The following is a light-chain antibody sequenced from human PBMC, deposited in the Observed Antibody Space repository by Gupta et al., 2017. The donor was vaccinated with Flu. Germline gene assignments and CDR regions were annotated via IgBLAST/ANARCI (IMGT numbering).Light chain of an antibody. V-gene: IGKV4-1*01. CDR3: QQYYTIPPT. CDR2: WAS. Sequence: DIVMTQSPDSLAVSLGERATVKCKSSQSVLYRSNNKSDLAWYQQKPGQPPKLLIYWASTRESGVPDRFSGSGSGTDFTLTITSLQAEDVAVYYCQQYYTIPPTFGRGTKVDIK. J-gene: IGKJ3*01. CDR1: QSVLYRSNNKSD.